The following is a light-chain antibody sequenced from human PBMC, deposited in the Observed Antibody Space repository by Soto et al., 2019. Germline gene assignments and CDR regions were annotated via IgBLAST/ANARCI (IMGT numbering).Light chain of an antibody. CDR3: QQRSSWIT. Sequence: IVLTQSPTTLSLSPGETAVLSCRASQSISSSLSWYQQRPGQAPRLLIYDASNRAPGIPARFSGSGSGTVFTLTISSLEPDDFALYYCQQRSSWITFGRGTRLEIE. J-gene: IGKJ5*01. V-gene: IGKV3-11*01. CDR1: QSISSS. CDR2: DAS.